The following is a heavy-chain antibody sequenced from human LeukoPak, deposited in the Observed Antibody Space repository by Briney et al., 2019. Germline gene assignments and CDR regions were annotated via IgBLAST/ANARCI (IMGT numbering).Heavy chain of an antibody. J-gene: IGHJ5*01. D-gene: IGHD3-10*01. CDR2: IKHDGSED. CDR3: ARVFMNYFGSAYDS. CDR1: GFTFSNYW. Sequence: PGGSLRLSCAASGFTFSNYWMTWVRQAPGKGLEWVANIKHDGSEDYYLDSVKGRFTISRDNAKSSLYLQMNSLRAEDTAVYFCARVFMNYFGSAYDSWGQGALVTVSS. V-gene: IGHV3-7*01.